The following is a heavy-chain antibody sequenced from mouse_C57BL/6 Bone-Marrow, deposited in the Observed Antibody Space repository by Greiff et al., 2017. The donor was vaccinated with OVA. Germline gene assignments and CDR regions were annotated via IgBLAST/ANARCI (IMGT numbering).Heavy chain of an antibody. CDR2: ISSGGSYT. J-gene: IGHJ2*01. CDR3: ASLYYYGSSFY. Sequence: EVQLVESGGDLVKPGGSLKLSCAASGFTFSSYGMSWVRQTPDKRLEWVATISSGGSYTYYPDSVKGRFTISRDNAKNTLYLQMSSLKSEDTAMYYCASLYYYGSSFYWGQGTTLTVSS. D-gene: IGHD1-1*01. V-gene: IGHV5-6*01. CDR1: GFTFSSYG.